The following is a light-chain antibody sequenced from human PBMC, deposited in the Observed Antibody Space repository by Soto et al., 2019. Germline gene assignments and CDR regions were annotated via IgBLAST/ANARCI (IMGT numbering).Light chain of an antibody. V-gene: IGLV2-23*01. J-gene: IGLJ2*01. Sequence: QSALTQPASVSGSPGQSITISCTGTSSDVGSYKFVSWYQQHPVKAPKLMIYEGSKRPSGVSNRFSGSKSGNTASLTISGRQAEDEDDYYCCSYAGSSTLVFGGGTQLTVL. CDR3: CSYAGSSTLV. CDR2: EGS. CDR1: SSDVGSYKF.